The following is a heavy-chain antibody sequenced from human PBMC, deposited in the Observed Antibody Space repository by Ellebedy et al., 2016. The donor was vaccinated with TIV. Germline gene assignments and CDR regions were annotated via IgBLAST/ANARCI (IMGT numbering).Heavy chain of an antibody. CDR3: ARHRPSGPNDY. CDR1: GAPTTANY. Sequence: MPSETLSLTCTVSGAPTTANYWSWIRQSPGKGLDWIAYIYSSGSTNYNPSLNSRATIEVDTSRSQFSLKLSSVTAADTAVYYCARHRPSGPNDYWGQGTLVTVSS. D-gene: IGHD4/OR15-4a*01. J-gene: IGHJ4*02. CDR2: IYSSGST. V-gene: IGHV4-59*08.